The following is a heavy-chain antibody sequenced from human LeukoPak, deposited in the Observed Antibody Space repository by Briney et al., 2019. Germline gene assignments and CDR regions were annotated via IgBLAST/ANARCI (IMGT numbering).Heavy chain of an antibody. D-gene: IGHD6-6*01. Sequence: VASVKVSCKASGGTFSSYGISWVRQAPGQGLEWMGGIIPIFGTANYAQKFQGRVTITADESTSTAYMELSSLRSEDTAVYYCARLDEYSSSSRYYGMDVWGQGPRSPSP. V-gene: IGHV1-69*13. J-gene: IGHJ6*02. CDR2: IIPIFGTA. CDR1: GGTFSSYG. CDR3: ARLDEYSSSSRYYGMDV.